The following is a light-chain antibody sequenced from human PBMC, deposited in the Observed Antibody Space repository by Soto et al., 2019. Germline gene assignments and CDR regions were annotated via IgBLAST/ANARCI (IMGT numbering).Light chain of an antibody. CDR2: DAS. Sequence: DIQMTQSPSTLSASVGDRVTITCRASQSISSWLAWYQQKPGKAPKILIYDASSLESGVPSRFSGSGSETEFTLTISSLQPDDFATYYCQQYNSYSYTFGQGTKLEIK. V-gene: IGKV1-5*01. CDR1: QSISSW. CDR3: QQYNSYSYT. J-gene: IGKJ2*01.